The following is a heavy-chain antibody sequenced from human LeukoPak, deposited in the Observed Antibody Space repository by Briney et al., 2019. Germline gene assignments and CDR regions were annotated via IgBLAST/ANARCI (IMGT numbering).Heavy chain of an antibody. J-gene: IGHJ4*02. Sequence: KISCKGSGYSFTSYWIGWVRQAPGQGLEWMGGIIPIFGTANYAQKFQGRVTTTADKSTSTAYMELSSLRSEDTAVYYCASYLGYWGQGTLVTVSS. CDR2: IIPIFGTA. D-gene: IGHD3-10*01. V-gene: IGHV1-69*06. CDR1: GYSFTSYW. CDR3: ASYLGY.